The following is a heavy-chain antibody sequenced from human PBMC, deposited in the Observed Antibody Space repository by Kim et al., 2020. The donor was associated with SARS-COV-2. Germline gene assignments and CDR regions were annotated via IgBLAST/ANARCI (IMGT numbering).Heavy chain of an antibody. Sequence: SETLSLTCAVSGGSYSGYYWSWVRQPPGKGLEWIGEINHSGSTNYNPSLKSRVTISVDTSKNQFSLKLSSVTAADTAVNYCASYQWFGEPYFDYLGQGALGTVSS. D-gene: IGHD3-10*01. CDR2: INHSGST. J-gene: IGHJ4*02. CDR3: ASYQWFGEPYFDY. V-gene: IGHV4-34*01. CDR1: GGSYSGYY.